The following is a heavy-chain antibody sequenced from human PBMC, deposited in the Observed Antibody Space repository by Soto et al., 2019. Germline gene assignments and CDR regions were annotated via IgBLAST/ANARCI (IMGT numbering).Heavy chain of an antibody. CDR2: ISSSSSYI. Sequence: GGFLRLSCAASGVTFSSYSRNWVRQAPGKGLEWVSSISSSSSYIYYADSVKGRFTISRDNAKNSLYLQMNSLRAEDTAVYYCARPYSSSSFWYFDLWGRGTLVTVSS. D-gene: IGHD6-6*01. CDR3: ARPYSSSSFWYFDL. CDR1: GVTFSSYS. V-gene: IGHV3-21*01. J-gene: IGHJ2*01.